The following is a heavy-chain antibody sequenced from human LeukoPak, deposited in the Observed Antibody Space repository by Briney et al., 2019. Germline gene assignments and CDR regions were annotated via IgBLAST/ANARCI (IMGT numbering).Heavy chain of an antibody. CDR1: GGSISSTSYY. CDR3: ARRGNGGEIDY. CDR2: IYYSGST. Sequence: SETLSLTCTVSGGSISSTSYYWGWNRQPPGKGLEWIGSIYYSGSTYYNPSLKSRVTISVDTSKNQFSLKLSSVTAADTAVYYCARRGNGGEIDYWGQGTLVTISS. J-gene: IGHJ4*02. V-gene: IGHV4-39*01. D-gene: IGHD2-8*01.